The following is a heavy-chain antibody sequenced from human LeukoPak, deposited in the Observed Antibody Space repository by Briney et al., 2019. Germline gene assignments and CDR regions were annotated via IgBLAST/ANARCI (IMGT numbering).Heavy chain of an antibody. D-gene: IGHD1-7*01. CDR3: ARDYMSLNYNNFDS. V-gene: IGHV3-21*01. CDR2: ISSSGSYT. J-gene: IGHJ4*02. CDR1: GFTFSSYN. Sequence: PGGSLRLSCAASGFTFSSYNMNWVRQAPGKGLEWVSSISSSGSYTYYADSVKGRFIISRDNAKNSLYLRMNSLRAEDTAVYYCARDYMSLNYNNFDSWGQGTLVTVSS.